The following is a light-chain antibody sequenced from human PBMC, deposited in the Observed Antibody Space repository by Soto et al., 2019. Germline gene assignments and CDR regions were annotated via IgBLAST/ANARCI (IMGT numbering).Light chain of an antibody. CDR3: ATWDDSRKGV. CDR2: TNN. Sequence: QSVLTQPPSASGTPGQRITISCSGSSSDIESHTVNWYQQVPGKAPKLLINTNNQRPSGVPVRFSGSKSGASASLAISGLQSEDEATYYCATWDDSRKGVFGTGTKVTVL. CDR1: SSDIESHT. V-gene: IGLV1-44*01. J-gene: IGLJ1*01.